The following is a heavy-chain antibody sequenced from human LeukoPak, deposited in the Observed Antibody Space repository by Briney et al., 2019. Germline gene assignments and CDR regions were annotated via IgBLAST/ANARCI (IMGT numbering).Heavy chain of an antibody. J-gene: IGHJ4*02. V-gene: IGHV3-74*01. CDR1: GFTFSSYW. CDR2: INSDGTTT. CDR3: ARFSSGWSPSGFDY. Sequence: GSLRLSCAASGFTFSSYWMHWVRQGPGKELTWVSHINSDGTTTNYADSVKGRFTISRDNAKNTLYLQMNSLRVEDTAVYYCARFSSGWSPSGFDYWGQGTLVTVSS. D-gene: IGHD6-19*01.